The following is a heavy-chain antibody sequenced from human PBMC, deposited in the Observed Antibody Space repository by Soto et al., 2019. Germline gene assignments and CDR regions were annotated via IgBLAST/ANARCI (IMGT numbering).Heavy chain of an antibody. Sequence: LRLSCAGSGFIFKNYALNWVRQAPGKGLEWVASITRDGYNKYYADSVKGRFTISRDNSRDTLSLQMTALRTEDSSIYYCTKSSGGSSSVGMDYWGQGTRVTVSS. CDR2: ITRDGYNK. CDR1: GFIFKNYA. V-gene: IGHV3-30*04. D-gene: IGHD6-6*01. CDR3: TKSSGGSSSVGMDY. J-gene: IGHJ4*02.